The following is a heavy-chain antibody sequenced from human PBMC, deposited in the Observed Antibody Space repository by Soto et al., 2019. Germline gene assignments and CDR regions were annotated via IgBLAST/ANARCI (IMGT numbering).Heavy chain of an antibody. CDR3: ARDTYYYGLDV. V-gene: IGHV3-66*01. Sequence: GGSGRRACVGSGCTAGLNFMTWVRQAPGKGLEWVSVINAAGTTYYADSVEGRFSISRDDSKNTVHLQMNSLRAEDTAVYFCARDTYYYGLDVWGQGTAVTVSS. CDR1: GCTAGLNF. J-gene: IGHJ6*02. CDR2: INAAGTT.